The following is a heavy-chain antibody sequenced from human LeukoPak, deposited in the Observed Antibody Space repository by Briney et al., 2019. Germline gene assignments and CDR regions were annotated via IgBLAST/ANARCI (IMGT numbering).Heavy chain of an antibody. D-gene: IGHD5-24*01. V-gene: IGHV1-2*02. Sequence: ASVKVSCKASGYTFTGYYMHWVRQAPGQGLEWMGWINPNSGGTNYAQKFQGRVTMTRDMSTSTVYMELSSLRSEDTAVYYCARSQRNDGYNYNFDYWGQGTLVTVSS. J-gene: IGHJ4*02. CDR2: INPNSGGT. CDR1: GYTFTGYY. CDR3: ARSQRNDGYNYNFDY.